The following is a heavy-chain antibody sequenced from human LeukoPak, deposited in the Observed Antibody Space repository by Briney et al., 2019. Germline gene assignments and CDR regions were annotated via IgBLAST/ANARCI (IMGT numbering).Heavy chain of an antibody. CDR3: ARVGCSSTSCYRAFDY. D-gene: IGHD2-2*01. Sequence: SETLSLTCTVSGGSISSHYWSWIRQPPGKGLGWIGYIYYSGSTNYNPSLKSRVTISVDTSKNQFSLKLSSVTAADTAVYYCARVGCSSTSCYRAFDYWGQGTLVTVSS. V-gene: IGHV4-59*11. CDR1: GGSISSHY. J-gene: IGHJ4*02. CDR2: IYYSGST.